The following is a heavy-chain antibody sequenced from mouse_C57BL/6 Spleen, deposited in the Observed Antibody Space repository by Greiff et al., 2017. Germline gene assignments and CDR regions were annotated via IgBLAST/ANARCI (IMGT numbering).Heavy chain of an antibody. V-gene: IGHV1-69*01. Sequence: QVQLQQPGAELVMPGASVKLSCKASGYTFTSYWMHWVKQRPGQGLEWIGEIDPSDSDTNYNQKFKGKSTLTVDKSSSPAYMQLSSLTSEDSAVYYCARFSPWYCDVWGTGTTVTVSS. J-gene: IGHJ1*03. CDR3: ARFSPWYCDV. CDR2: IDPSDSDT. CDR1: GYTFTSYW.